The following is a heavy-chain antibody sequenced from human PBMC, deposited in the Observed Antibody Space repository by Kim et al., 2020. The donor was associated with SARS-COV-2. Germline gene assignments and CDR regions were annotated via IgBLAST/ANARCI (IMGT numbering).Heavy chain of an antibody. CDR1: GFTFSSYW. D-gene: IGHD6-13*01. CDR3: ARAVGVAAAGTDAFDI. CDR2: IKQDGSEK. Sequence: GGSLRLSCAASGFTFSSYWMSWVRQAPGKGLEWVANIKQDGSEKYYVDSVKGRFTISRDNAKNSLYLQMNSLRAEDTAVYYCARAVGVAAAGTDAFDIWGQGTMVTVSS. V-gene: IGHV3-7*01. J-gene: IGHJ3*02.